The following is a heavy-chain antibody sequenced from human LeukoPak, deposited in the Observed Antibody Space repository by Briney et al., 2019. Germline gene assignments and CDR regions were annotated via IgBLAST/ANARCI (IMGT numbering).Heavy chain of an antibody. CDR2: IWYDGSNK. Sequence: GRSLRLSCAASGFTFSSYGMHWVRQAPGKGLEWVAVIWYDGSNKYHADSVKGRFTISRDNSKNTLYLQMNSLRAEDTAVYYCAKDLYSGSYTSDYWGQGTLVTVSS. CDR3: AKDLYSGSYTSDY. D-gene: IGHD1-26*01. V-gene: IGHV3-33*06. J-gene: IGHJ4*02. CDR1: GFTFSSYG.